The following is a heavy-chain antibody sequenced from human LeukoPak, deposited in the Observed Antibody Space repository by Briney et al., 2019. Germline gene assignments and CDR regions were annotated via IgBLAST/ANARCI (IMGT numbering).Heavy chain of an antibody. CDR2: INPNSGGT. Sequence: ASVKVSCKASGYTFTGYYMHWVRQAPGQGLEWMGWINPNSGGTNYAQKFQGRVTMTRDTSISTAYMELRSLRSDDTAVYYCARSLFWSATADYWGQGTLVTVSS. CDR3: ARSLFWSATADY. V-gene: IGHV1-2*02. J-gene: IGHJ4*02. D-gene: IGHD3-3*01. CDR1: GYTFTGYY.